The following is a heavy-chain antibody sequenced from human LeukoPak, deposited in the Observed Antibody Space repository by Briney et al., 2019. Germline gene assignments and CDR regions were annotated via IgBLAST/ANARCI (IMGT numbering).Heavy chain of an antibody. CDR3: ARTCDTTSCYLFDY. D-gene: IGHD2-2*01. V-gene: IGHV1-18*01. J-gene: IGHJ4*02. CDR1: GYTFTSYA. CDR2: INVANGDT. Sequence: ASVKVSCKASGYTFTSYAVTWVRQAPGQGLEWMGWINVANGDTNYAQKFQGRVTMTRDTSISTAYMELNRLRSDDTAVYYCARTCDTTSCYLFDYWGQGALVTVSS.